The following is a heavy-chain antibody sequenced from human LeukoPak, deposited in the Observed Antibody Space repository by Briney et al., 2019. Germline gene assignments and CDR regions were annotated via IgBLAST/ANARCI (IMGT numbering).Heavy chain of an antibody. CDR2: IYYSGST. J-gene: IGHJ4*02. D-gene: IGHD4-17*01. CDR3: ARRPGDYLLLDY. Sequence: KPSETLSLTCAVYGGSFSGYYWSWIRQPPGKGLEWIGYIYYSGSTNYNPSLKSRVTISVDTSKNQFSLKLSSVTAADTAVYYCARRPGDYLLLDYWGQGTLVTVSS. CDR1: GGSFSGYY. V-gene: IGHV4-59*01.